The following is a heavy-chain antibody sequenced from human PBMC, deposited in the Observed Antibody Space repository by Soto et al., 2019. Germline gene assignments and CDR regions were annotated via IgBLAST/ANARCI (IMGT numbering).Heavy chain of an antibody. D-gene: IGHD2-15*01. CDR1: GGSISNYY. J-gene: IGHJ4*02. Sequence: QVQLQESGPGLVKPSETLSLTCTVSGGSISNYYWSWIRQPPAKGLEWIGYIYYSGSTNYNPSLKRRVTLSLAASKNQFSRRLSSVTAADTAVYYCARPRPYSSPFYFDSWGQGTLVTVSS. CDR2: IYYSGST. V-gene: IGHV4-59*08. CDR3: ARPRPYSSPFYFDS.